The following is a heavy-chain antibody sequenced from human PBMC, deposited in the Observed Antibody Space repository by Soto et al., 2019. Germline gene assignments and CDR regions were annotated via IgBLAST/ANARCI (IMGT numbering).Heavy chain of an antibody. V-gene: IGHV3-30*09. CDR2: MSLDGTTK. CDR3: AREVLWSRYFDY. Sequence: QVQLVESGGGVVQPGRSLRLSCAAYGFIFSNYVMYWVRQAPGKGLEWVAFMSLDGTTKYYADSVKGRFAISRDNSKNTLYLQMNSLRPEDTGVYYCAREVLWSRYFDYWGQGTLVTVSS. CDR1: GFIFSNYV. J-gene: IGHJ4*02. D-gene: IGHD3-10*01.